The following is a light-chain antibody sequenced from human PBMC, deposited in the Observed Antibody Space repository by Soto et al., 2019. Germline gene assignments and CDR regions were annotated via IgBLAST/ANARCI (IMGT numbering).Light chain of an antibody. Sequence: EIVLTQSPGTLSLSPGERATLSCRASQSLSNNFLAWYQQIPGQAPRLLIYAASGRATGIPDRFSGSGSGTHFTLTISRLEPEDFAVYYCQQYSDLPWTFGQGTGVE. CDR3: QQYSDLPWT. J-gene: IGKJ1*01. CDR1: QSLSNNF. V-gene: IGKV3-20*01. CDR2: AAS.